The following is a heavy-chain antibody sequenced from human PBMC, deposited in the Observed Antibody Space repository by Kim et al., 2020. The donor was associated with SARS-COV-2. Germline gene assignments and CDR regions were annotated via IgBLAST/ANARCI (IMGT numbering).Heavy chain of an antibody. CDR3: ARGRFYGSGSYYPAGSIDY. CDR2: IYYSGST. V-gene: IGHV4-31*03. J-gene: IGHJ4*02. CDR1: GGSISSGGYY. Sequence: SETLSLTCTVSGGSISSGGYYWSWIRQHPGKGLEWIGYIYYSGSTYYNPSLKSRVTISVDTSKNQFSLKLSSVTAADTAVYYCARGRFYGSGSYYPAGSIDYWGQGTLVTVSS. D-gene: IGHD3-10*01.